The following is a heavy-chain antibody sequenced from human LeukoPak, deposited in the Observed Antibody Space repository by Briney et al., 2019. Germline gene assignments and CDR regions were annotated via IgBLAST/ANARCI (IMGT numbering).Heavy chain of an antibody. CDR1: GFTFSSYD. CDR2: IGTAGDT. CDR3: ARSVGYCSAGSCSHFDY. J-gene: IGHJ4*02. V-gene: IGHV3-13*01. D-gene: IGHD2-15*01. Sequence: GGSLRLSCAASGFTFSSYDMHWVRQPTGRGLEWVSTIGTAGDTYYPGSVKGRFTISRENGKNSLYLQMNSLGAGDTAVYYCARSVGYCSAGSCSHFDYWGQGTLVTVSS.